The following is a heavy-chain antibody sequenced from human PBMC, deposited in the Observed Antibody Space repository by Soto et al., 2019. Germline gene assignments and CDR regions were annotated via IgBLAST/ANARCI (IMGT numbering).Heavy chain of an antibody. CDR3: ARVRDTIFVVVIYAPSFDY. J-gene: IGHJ4*02. CDR2: ISAYNGNT. Sequence: ASVKVSCKASGYTFTSYGISWVRQAPGQGLEWMGWISAYNGNTNYAQKLQGRVTMTTDTSTSTAYMELRSLRSDDTAVYYCARVRDTIFVVVIYAPSFDYWGQGTLVTVSS. V-gene: IGHV1-18*04. CDR1: GYTFTSYG. D-gene: IGHD3-3*01.